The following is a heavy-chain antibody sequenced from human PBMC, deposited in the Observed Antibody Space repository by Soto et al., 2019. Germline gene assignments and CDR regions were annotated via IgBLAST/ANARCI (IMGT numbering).Heavy chain of an antibody. V-gene: IGHV5-51*01. J-gene: IGHJ6*02. CDR2: IYPGDSDT. Sequence: PGESLKISCKGSGYSFTSYWIGWVRQMPGKGLERMGIIYPGDSDTRYSQSFQGQVTISADKSISTAYLQWGSLKASNTAMYYCGAGGDDSIHGIVVWGQGPPVTVSS. CDR3: GAGGDDSIHGIVV. CDR1: GYSFTSYW. D-gene: IGHD2-21*02.